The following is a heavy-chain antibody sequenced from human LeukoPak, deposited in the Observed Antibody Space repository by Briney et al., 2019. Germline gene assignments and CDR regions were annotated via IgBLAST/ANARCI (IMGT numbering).Heavy chain of an antibody. J-gene: IGHJ4*02. Sequence: GASVKVSCKASGYTFTGYYMHWVRQAPGQGLEWMGWINPNSGGTNYAQKFQGRVTMTRDTSISTAYMELSRLRSEDTAVYYCARGFGGHGTRIQLWYDLPGYWGQGTLIVVSS. CDR1: GYTFTGYY. V-gene: IGHV1-2*02. D-gene: IGHD5-18*01. CDR2: INPNSGGT. CDR3: ARGFGGHGTRIQLWYDLPGY.